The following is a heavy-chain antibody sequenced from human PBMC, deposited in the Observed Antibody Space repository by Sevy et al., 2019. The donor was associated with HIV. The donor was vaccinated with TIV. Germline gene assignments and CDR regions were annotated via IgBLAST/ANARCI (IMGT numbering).Heavy chain of an antibody. CDR3: ARPTPRIAPSSAAFFDS. V-gene: IGHV3-23*01. D-gene: IGHD3-22*01. Sequence: GGSLRLSCVASGFSFGSFAMSWVRQVPGKGLEWVSTINGRGTSTYYADSVKGRFTLSRDNSNNTLILQMNALRAEDTAVYYCARPTPRIAPSSAAFFDSWGQGTLVTVSS. CDR1: GFSFGSFA. J-gene: IGHJ4*02. CDR2: INGRGTST.